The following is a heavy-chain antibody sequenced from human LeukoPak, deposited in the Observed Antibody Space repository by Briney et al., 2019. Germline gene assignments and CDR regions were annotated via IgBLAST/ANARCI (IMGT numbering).Heavy chain of an antibody. V-gene: IGHV1-2*02. J-gene: IGHJ6*02. CDR2: INPNSGGT. CDR3: AREVPPLRMAYYYYCGMDV. D-gene: IGHD4-17*01. CDR1: GYTFTGYY. Sequence: GASVKVSCKASGYTFTGYYMHWVRQAPGQGLEWMGWINPNSGGTNYAQKFQGRVTMTRDTSISTAYMELSRLRSDDTAVYYCAREVPPLRMAYYYYCGMDVWGQGTTVTVSS.